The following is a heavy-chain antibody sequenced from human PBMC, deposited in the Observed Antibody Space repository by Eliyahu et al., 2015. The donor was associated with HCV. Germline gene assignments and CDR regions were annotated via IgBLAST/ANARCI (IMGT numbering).Heavy chain of an antibody. J-gene: IGHJ2*01. D-gene: IGHD3-10*01. CDR3: AKDLKGTVFYWYFDL. CDR1: GFTFSAYA. CDR2: ISGGGSST. V-gene: IGHV3-23*01. Sequence: EVQLLESGGGLVQPGGSLRLSCAASGFTFSAYAMNWVRQAPGKGLEWVSAISGGGSSTYYADSVKGRFTISRDNSKNTLHLQMNSLRAEDTAVYYCAKDLKGTVFYWYFDLWGRGTLVTVSS.